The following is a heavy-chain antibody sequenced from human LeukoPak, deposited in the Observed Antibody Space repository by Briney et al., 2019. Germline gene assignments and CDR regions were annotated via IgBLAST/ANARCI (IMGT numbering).Heavy chain of an antibody. D-gene: IGHD3-10*01. V-gene: IGHV4-39*07. CDR2: MYYSGST. CDR3: ARANITMVRGVLLDAFDI. CDR1: GGSISSRGYY. J-gene: IGHJ3*02. Sequence: PSETLSLTCTVSGGSISSRGYYWGWIRQPPGKGLEWIGSMYYSGSTYYNPSLKSRVTISVDTSKNQFSLKLSSVTAADTAVYYCARANITMVRGVLLDAFDIWGQGTMVTVSS.